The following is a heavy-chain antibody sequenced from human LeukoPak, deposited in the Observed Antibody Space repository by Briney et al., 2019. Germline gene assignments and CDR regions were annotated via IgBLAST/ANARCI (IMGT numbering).Heavy chain of an antibody. J-gene: IGHJ6*02. CDR3: AIPGGRDGYNYWHYYYYGMDV. Sequence: ASVKVSCKASGYTFTSYDINWVRQATGQGLGWMGWMNPNSGNTGYAQKFQGRVTMTRNTSISTAYMELSSLRSEDTAVYYCAIPGGRDGYNYWHYYYYGMDVWGQGTTVTVSS. CDR1: GYTFTSYD. D-gene: IGHD5-24*01. V-gene: IGHV1-8*01. CDR2: MNPNSGNT.